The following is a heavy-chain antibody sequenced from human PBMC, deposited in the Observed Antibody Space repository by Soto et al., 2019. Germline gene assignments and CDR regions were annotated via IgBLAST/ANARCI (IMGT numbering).Heavy chain of an antibody. CDR1: GFTFSSYA. CDR3: AKVSTLAVAGYFYYYGMDV. V-gene: IGHV3-23*01. Sequence: GGSLRLSCAASGFTFSSYAMSWVRQAPGKGLEWVSAISGSGGSTYYADSVKGRFTISRDNSKNTLYLQMNSLRAGDTAVYYCAKVSTLAVAGYFYYYGMDVWGQGTTVTVSS. D-gene: IGHD6-19*01. J-gene: IGHJ6*02. CDR2: ISGSGGST.